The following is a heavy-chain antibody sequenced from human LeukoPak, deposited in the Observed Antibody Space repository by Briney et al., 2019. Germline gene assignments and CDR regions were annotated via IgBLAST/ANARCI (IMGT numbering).Heavy chain of an antibody. CDR3: ARGRTGYSYGYGDAFDI. V-gene: IGHV3-30*04. CDR1: GFTFSSYA. J-gene: IGHJ3*02. Sequence: GGSLRLSCAASGFTFSSYAMHWVRQAPGKGLEWMAVISYDGSNKYYADSVKGRFTISRDNSKNTLYLQMNSLRAEDTAVYYCARGRTGYSYGYGDAFDIWGQGTMVTVSS. D-gene: IGHD5-18*01. CDR2: ISYDGSNK.